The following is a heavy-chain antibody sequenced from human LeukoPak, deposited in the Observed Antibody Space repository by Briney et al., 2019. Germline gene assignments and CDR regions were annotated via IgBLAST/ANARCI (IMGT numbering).Heavy chain of an antibody. CDR3: ARSKGRWFGEPPQL. CDR1: GYTFTGYY. Sequence: GASVKVSCKASGYTFTGYYMHWVRQAPGQGLEWMGWINPNSGGTNYAQKFQGRVTMTRDTSISTAYMELSRLRSDDTAVYYCARSKGRWFGEPPQLWGQGALVTVSS. V-gene: IGHV1-2*02. CDR2: INPNSGGT. J-gene: IGHJ4*02. D-gene: IGHD3-10*01.